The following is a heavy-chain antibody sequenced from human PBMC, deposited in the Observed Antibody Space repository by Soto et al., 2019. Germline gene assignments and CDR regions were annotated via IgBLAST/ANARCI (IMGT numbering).Heavy chain of an antibody. CDR2: IYYSGST. V-gene: IGHV4-39*01. CDR3: ARHHDY. J-gene: IGHJ4*02. CDR1: GGSLSSSSYY. Sequence: SETLSLTCTVSGGSLSSSSYYWSWIRQHPGKGLEWIGNIYYSGSTYYNPSLKSRVTISVHTSNSQFSLELSSVTAADTAVYYCARHHDYWGQGTLVTVSS.